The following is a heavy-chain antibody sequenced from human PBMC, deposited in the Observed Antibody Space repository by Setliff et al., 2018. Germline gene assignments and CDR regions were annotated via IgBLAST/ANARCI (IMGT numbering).Heavy chain of an antibody. Sequence: LSLTCTVSGGSISSSSYYWGWIRQPPGKGLEWIGYIYYSGNAYYNPSLKSRVTISVDTSKNQFSLKLSSVTAADTAVYYCARVPRFTDTRNAFDIWGQGTMVT. J-gene: IGHJ3*02. V-gene: IGHV4-31*03. CDR1: GGSISSSSYY. CDR2: IYYSGNA. CDR3: ARVPRFTDTRNAFDI. D-gene: IGHD5-18*01.